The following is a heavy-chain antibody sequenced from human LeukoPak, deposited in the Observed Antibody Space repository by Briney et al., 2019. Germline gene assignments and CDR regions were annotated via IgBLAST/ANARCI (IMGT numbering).Heavy chain of an antibody. D-gene: IGHD6-13*01. Sequence: GGSLRFSCAASGFTFSSYGMHWVRQAPGKGLEWVAVIWYDGSNKYYADSVKGRFTISRDNSKNTLYLQMNSLRAEDTAVYYCARYSSSWNYYYYGMDVWGQGTTVTVS. J-gene: IGHJ6*02. CDR2: IWYDGSNK. V-gene: IGHV3-33*01. CDR1: GFTFSSYG. CDR3: ARYSSSWNYYYYGMDV.